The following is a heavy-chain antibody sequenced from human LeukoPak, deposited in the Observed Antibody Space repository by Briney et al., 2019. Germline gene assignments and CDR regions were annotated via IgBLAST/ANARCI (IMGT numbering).Heavy chain of an antibody. CDR1: GGSISSGSYH. Sequence: SETLSLTCTVSGGSISSGSYHWSWIRQPPGKGLEWIGEINHSGSTNYNPSLKSRVTISIDTSKNQFSLKLSSVTAADTAVYYCARGLWFGDENPPYFDYWGQGTLVTVSS. J-gene: IGHJ4*02. V-gene: IGHV4-39*07. D-gene: IGHD3-10*01. CDR3: ARGLWFGDENPPYFDY. CDR2: INHSGST.